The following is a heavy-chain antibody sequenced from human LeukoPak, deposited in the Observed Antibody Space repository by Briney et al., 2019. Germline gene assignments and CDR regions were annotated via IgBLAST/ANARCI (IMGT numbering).Heavy chain of an antibody. CDR2: IYYTGST. J-gene: IGHJ5*02. V-gene: IGHV4-59*01. CDR3: ARGGNYWPQWWFDP. Sequence: SETLSLTCTISGASIDSYYWSWIRQPPGKGLEWIGYIYYTGSTSCNPSLKSRVTMSLDASKNQFSLELNSVTPADTAVYYCARGGNYWPQWWFDPWGRGTLVSVSS. CDR1: GASIDSYY. D-gene: IGHD1-26*01.